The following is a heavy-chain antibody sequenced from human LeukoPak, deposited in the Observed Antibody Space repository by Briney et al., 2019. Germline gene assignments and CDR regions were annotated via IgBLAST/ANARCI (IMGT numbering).Heavy chain of an antibody. D-gene: IGHD2-8*01. CDR3: SRRAGGGVYYFDY. CDR2: ISSSSSTI. J-gene: IGHJ4*02. CDR1: GFTFSSYS. V-gene: IGHV3-48*01. Sequence: GGSLRLSCAASGFTFSSYSMNWVRQAPGKGLEWVSYISSSSSTIYYADSVKGRFTISRDNAKNSLYLQMNSLRAEDTAVYYCSRRAGGGVYYFDYWGQGTLVTVSS.